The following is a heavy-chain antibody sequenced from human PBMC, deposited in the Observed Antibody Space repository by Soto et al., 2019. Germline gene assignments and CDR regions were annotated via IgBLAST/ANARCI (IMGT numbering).Heavy chain of an antibody. CDR2: IYPVDSDT. CDR3: ARPRYPGRGYFGVDV. CDR1: GYSFTSYW. D-gene: IGHD2-2*02. Sequence: GESLKISCKGSGYSFTSYWIGWVRQMPGKGLEWMGIIYPVDSDTRYSPSFQGQVTISADKSISTAYLQWSSLKAADTAMYHCARPRYPGRGYFGVDVWGQGTTVTVSS. V-gene: IGHV5-51*01. J-gene: IGHJ6*02.